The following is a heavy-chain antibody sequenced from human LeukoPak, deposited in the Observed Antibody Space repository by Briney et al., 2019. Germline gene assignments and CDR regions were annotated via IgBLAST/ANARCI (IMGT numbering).Heavy chain of an antibody. D-gene: IGHD2-15*01. V-gene: IGHV3-30*18. CDR3: AKSRFSCIGNNCYSPDY. CDR2: ISYDGSNE. CDR1: GLPFSSYA. J-gene: IGHJ4*02. Sequence: GGSLRLSCAASGLPFSSYAMHWVRQAPGKGPEWVALISYDGSNEHYADSVKGRFTISRDNSKNTLYLQVNSLRAEDTAVYYCAKSRFSCIGNNCYSPDYWGQGTLVTVSS.